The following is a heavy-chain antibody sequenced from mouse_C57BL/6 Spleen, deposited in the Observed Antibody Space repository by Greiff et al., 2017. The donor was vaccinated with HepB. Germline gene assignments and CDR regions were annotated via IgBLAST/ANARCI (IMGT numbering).Heavy chain of an antibody. V-gene: IGHV1-81*01. Sequence: VQLQQSGAELARPGASVKLSCKASGYTFTSYGISWVKQRTGQGLEWIGEIYPRSGNTYYNEKFKGKATLTADTSSSTAYMELRSLTSEDSAVYFCARSDGYYLLFAYWGQGTLVTVSA. CDR2: IYPRSGNT. CDR1: GYTFTSYG. J-gene: IGHJ3*01. D-gene: IGHD2-3*01. CDR3: ARSDGYYLLFAY.